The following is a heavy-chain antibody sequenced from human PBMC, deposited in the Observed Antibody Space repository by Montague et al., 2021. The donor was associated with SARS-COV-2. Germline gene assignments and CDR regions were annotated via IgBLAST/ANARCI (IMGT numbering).Heavy chain of an antibody. CDR1: GDSVSSKSVA. D-gene: IGHD3-9*01. V-gene: IGHV6-1*01. CDR3: ASSGITLTGLDAFDI. J-gene: IGHJ3*02. Sequence: CAISGDSVSSKSVAWNWLRQSPSRGLEWLGRTYYRSKWDSDYAESFKXXLVITPDTSKNQVSLQLNSVLPEDTAVYFCASSGITLTGLDAFDIWGQGTMVTVSS. CDR2: TYYRSKWDS.